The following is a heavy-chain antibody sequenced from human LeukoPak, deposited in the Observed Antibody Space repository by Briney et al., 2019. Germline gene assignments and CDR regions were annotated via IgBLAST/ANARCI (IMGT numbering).Heavy chain of an antibody. V-gene: IGHV1-46*01. CDR2: INPSGGST. CDR1: GYTFTNYY. Sequence: GASVKVSCKASGYTFTNYYIHWVRQAPGQGLEWMGMINPSGGSTNYAQKFQGRVTMTRDTSTSTVYMELSSLGSEDTAIYYCARGGTYYYYGMDVWGQGTTVTVSS. J-gene: IGHJ6*02. CDR3: ARGGTYYYYGMDV. D-gene: IGHD1-26*01.